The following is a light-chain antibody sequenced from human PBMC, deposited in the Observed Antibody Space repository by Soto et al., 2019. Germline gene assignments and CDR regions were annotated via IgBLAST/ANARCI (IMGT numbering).Light chain of an antibody. J-gene: IGKJ2*01. CDR1: QSVSSY. CDR3: QQRSNWPPKYT. V-gene: IGKV3-11*01. CDR2: DAS. Sequence: EIVLTQSPATLSLSPGERATLSCRASQSVSSYLAWYQQKPGQAPRLLIYDASNRATGIPARFSGGGSGTDVTLTISSPEPEDFAVYYCQQRSNWPPKYTFGQGTKLESK.